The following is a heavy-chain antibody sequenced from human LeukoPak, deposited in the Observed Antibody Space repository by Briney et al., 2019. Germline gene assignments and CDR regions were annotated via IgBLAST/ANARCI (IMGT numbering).Heavy chain of an antibody. CDR1: GGSFSGYY. J-gene: IGHJ4*02. CDR3: AGGATYYDFWSAYYFDY. Sequence: SETLSLTCAVYGGSFSGYYWSWIRQPPGKGLEWIGEINHSGSTNYNPSLKSRVTISVDTSKNQFSLKPSSVTAADTAVYYCAGGATYYDFWSAYYFDYWGQGTLVTVSS. D-gene: IGHD3-3*01. V-gene: IGHV4-34*01. CDR2: INHSGST.